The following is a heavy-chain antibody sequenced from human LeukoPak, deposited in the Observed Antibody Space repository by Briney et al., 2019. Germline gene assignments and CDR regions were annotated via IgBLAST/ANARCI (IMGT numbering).Heavy chain of an antibody. CDR3: ARGSSGSTRRYYFDY. V-gene: IGHV4-4*07. CDR2: LYSNEDT. Sequence: SETLSLTRTVSGASISGYYWNWVRQPAGKGLEWVGRLYSNEDTYYNPSLKSRLTMSLDTSKNQFSLKLRSVTAADTAVYFCARGSSGSTRRYYFDYWGQGALVTVSS. CDR1: GASISGYY. J-gene: IGHJ4*02. D-gene: IGHD3-22*01.